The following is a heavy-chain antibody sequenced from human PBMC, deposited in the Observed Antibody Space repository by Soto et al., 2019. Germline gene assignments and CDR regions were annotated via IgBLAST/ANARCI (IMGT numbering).Heavy chain of an antibody. D-gene: IGHD3-3*01. CDR3: EREWGHGIFDDFWSGYGGGMDV. V-gene: IGHV4-4*02. CDR1: VGSISSSNW. J-gene: IGHJ6*02. Sequence: SETLSLTCAVSVGSISSSNWWSWVRQPPGKGLEWIGEIYHSGSTSYNPSLKSRGTISVYKSKNQFSLKLSSVTAAATALYYCEREWGHGIFDDFWSGYGGGMDVWGQGSTVTVSS. CDR2: IYHSGST.